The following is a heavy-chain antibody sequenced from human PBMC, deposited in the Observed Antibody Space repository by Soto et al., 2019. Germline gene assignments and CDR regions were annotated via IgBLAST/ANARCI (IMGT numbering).Heavy chain of an antibody. CDR2: IYCSGST. J-gene: IGHJ4*02. CDR1: GRSIGRYY. CDR3: ARGAAAGIYPPYFDY. V-gene: IGHV4-59*01. D-gene: IGHD6-13*01. Sequence: ETLSLTCTVSGRSIGRYYWSWIRQPPGKGPEWIGYIYCSGSTNYNPSLKSRVTLSVDTSENQFSLKLSSVTAAETAVYSCARGAAAGIYPPYFDYWGQGTLVIVSS.